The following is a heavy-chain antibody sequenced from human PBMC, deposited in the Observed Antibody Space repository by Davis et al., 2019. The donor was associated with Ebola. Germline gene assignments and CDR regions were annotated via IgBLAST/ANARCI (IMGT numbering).Heavy chain of an antibody. CDR1: GGSISSYY. CDR3: ARCSTTGTMGVDY. V-gene: IGHV4-59*08. CDR2: IYYSGST. J-gene: IGHJ4*02. D-gene: IGHD1-1*01. Sequence: SETLSLTCTVSGGSISSYYWSWIRQPPGKGLEWIGYIYYSGSTNYNPSLKSRVTISVDTSKNQFSLKLSSVTAADTAVYYCARCSTTGTMGVDYWGQGTLVTVSS.